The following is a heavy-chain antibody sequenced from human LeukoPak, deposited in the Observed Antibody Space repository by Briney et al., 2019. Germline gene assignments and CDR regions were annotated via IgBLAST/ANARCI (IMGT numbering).Heavy chain of an antibody. CDR1: GFIFSRYG. CDR2: ISGSGAGT. Sequence: PGGSLRLSCAASGFIFSRYGMTWVRQAPGKGLEWVAAISGSGAGTYYADSVKGRFTISRDNFKNTLYLQMNSLRAEDTAIYYCAKDLDQFDYWGQGTLVTVSS. CDR3: AKDLDQFDY. J-gene: IGHJ4*02. V-gene: IGHV3-23*01.